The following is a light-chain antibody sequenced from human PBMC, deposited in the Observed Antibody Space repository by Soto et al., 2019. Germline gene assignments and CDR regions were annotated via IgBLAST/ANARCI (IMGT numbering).Light chain of an antibody. CDR2: YVS. V-gene: IGKV1-39*01. Sequence: DIQMTQSPSSLSASVGDRVTITCRASQRISAYLNWYQQKPGEAPKLLIFYVSVLESGIPSRFSGSGSETDFTLSITSLQPEDFATYYCLQTYSPPLAFGPGTTVDFK. CDR3: LQTYSPPLA. CDR1: QRISAY. J-gene: IGKJ3*01.